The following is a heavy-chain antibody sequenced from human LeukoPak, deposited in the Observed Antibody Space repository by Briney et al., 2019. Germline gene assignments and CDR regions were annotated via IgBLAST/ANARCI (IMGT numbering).Heavy chain of an antibody. J-gene: IGHJ5*02. CDR1: GFIFSNYW. Sequence: GGSLRLSCAASGFIFSNYWMNWVRQTPGKGLEWVANIKKDGSEKYYVDSVRGRFTISRDNAKNSLYLQMNSLRAEDTAVYYCARDVGGGAAWGQGTLVTVSS. D-gene: IGHD3-16*01. V-gene: IGHV3-7*01. CDR2: IKKDGSEK. CDR3: ARDVGGGAA.